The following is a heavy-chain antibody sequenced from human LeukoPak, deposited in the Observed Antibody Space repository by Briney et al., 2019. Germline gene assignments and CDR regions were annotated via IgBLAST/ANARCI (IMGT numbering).Heavy chain of an antibody. J-gene: IGHJ4*02. Sequence: MASETLSLTCTVSGGSISSYYWSWIRQPAGKGLEWIGRIYTSGSTNYHPSLKSRVTMSVDTSKNQFSLRLISVTAADTAVYYCAREPVGSSFDYWGQGTLVTVSS. D-gene: IGHD6-13*01. V-gene: IGHV4-4*07. CDR2: IYTSGST. CDR3: AREPVGSSFDY. CDR1: GGSISSYY.